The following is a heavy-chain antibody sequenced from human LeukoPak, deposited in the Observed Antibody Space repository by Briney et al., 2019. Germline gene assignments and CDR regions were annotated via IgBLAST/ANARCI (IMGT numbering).Heavy chain of an antibody. CDR3: AKGLGVTLYYYYGMDV. CDR1: GFTFSSYA. CDR2: ISGSGGST. V-gene: IGHV3-23*01. J-gene: IGHJ6*02. D-gene: IGHD4-11*01. Sequence: GGSLRLSCAASGFTFSSYAMSWVRQAPGKGLEWVSSISGSGGSTYYADSVKGRFTISRDNSKNTLYLQMNSLRADDTAVYYCAKGLGVTLYYYYGMDVWGQGTTATVSS.